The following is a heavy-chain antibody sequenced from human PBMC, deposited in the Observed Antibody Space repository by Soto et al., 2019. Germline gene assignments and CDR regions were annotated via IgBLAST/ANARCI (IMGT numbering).Heavy chain of an antibody. CDR1: EFSSSNYA. D-gene: IGHD7-27*01. CDR2: IVGNGEST. V-gene: IGHV3-23*01. Sequence: EVQVLESGGGLVQPGGSLRLSCVASEFSSSNYAMSWVRQAPGTGLEWVSGIVGNGESTYYADSVKGLFTISRDNSKNTLNLQMNSLRAEDTAVYYCSKGWGDYWGQGTLVTVSS. J-gene: IGHJ4*02. CDR3: SKGWGDY.